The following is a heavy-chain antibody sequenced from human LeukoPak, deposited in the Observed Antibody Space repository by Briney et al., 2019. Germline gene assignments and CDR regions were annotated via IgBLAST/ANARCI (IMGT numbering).Heavy chain of an antibody. CDR1: GFTFSSYA. V-gene: IGHV3-23*01. J-gene: IGHJ4*02. Sequence: PGGSLRLSCAASGFTFSSYAMSWVRQAPGKGLEWVSAISGGGGSTYYADSVKGRFTISRDNSKNTLYLQMNSLRAEDTAVYYCVKDVRGGSLIYYFDYWGQGTLVTVSS. CDR3: VKDVRGGSLIYYFDY. CDR2: ISGGGGST. D-gene: IGHD2-15*01.